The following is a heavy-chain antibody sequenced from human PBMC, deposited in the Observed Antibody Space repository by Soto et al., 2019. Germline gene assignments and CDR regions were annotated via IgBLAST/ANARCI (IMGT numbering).Heavy chain of an antibody. CDR1: GFKFSNYA. J-gene: IGHJ4*02. CDR2: ISATGGGT. D-gene: IGHD3-16*01. V-gene: IGHV3-23*01. Sequence: GGSLRLSCAASGFKFSNYAMSWVRQAPGKGLEWVSLISATGGGTYYADPVKGRFTISRDNSHNTLYLQVHSLTAEDTAVYYCAKDRRAGGNSAFYFDFWGQGAQVTVSS. CDR3: AKDRRAGGNSAFYFDF.